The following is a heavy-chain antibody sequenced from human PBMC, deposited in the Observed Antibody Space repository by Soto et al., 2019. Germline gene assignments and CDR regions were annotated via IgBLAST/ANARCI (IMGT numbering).Heavy chain of an antibody. CDR3: ATLTADF. J-gene: IGHJ4*02. CDR1: GFSLTTGVG. CDR2: VSWDDDK. V-gene: IGHV2-5*02. Sequence: ITLEESGPTLGKPTETLTLTCTFSGFSLTTGVGEGWVRQPPGKALEWLALVSWDDDKHYTPSLMSRLTITKDISKGQVVLTMTNMDPVDTATYYCATLTADFWGPGTLVTVSS.